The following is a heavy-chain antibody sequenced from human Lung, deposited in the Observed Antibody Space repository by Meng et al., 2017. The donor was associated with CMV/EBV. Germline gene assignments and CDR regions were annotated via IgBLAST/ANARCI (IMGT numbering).Heavy chain of an antibody. CDR3: ARDFATGPRGDYFDY. CDR2: MNYRGSS. CDR1: GGSISSYY. Sequence: LXCTVSGGSISSYYWSWIRQSPGKGLDWIGFMNYRGSSNYNPSLKSRVTISVDTSKNQFSLKLTSVTAADTAVYYCARDFATGPRGDYFDYWGQGIXVTVSS. J-gene: IGHJ4*02. D-gene: IGHD3-16*01. V-gene: IGHV4-59*13.